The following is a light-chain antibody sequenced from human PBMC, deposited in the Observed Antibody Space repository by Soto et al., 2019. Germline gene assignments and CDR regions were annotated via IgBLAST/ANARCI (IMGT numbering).Light chain of an antibody. V-gene: IGLV1-40*01. CDR2: GNN. Sequence: QPVLTQPPSVSGAPGQRVTISCTGSSSNIGASFDVHWYQQVPGTAPKLLIYGNNNRPSGVPDRFSGSKSGTSASLAITGLQAEDEAEYYCQSYDSNLSVIFGGGTKLTVL. CDR3: QSYDSNLSVI. J-gene: IGLJ2*01. CDR1: SSNIGASFD.